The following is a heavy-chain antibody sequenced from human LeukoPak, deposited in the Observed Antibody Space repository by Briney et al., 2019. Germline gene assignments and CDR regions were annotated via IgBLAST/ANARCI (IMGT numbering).Heavy chain of an antibody. CDR1: GFTFSGYA. CDR2: ISGSGGST. CDR3: AKDQAAGFHLDY. V-gene: IGHV3-23*01. J-gene: IGHJ4*02. D-gene: IGHD6-13*01. Sequence: GGSLRLSCAASGFTFSGYAMTWVRQAPGRGLEWVSAISGSGGSTYYADSVKGRFTISRDNSKNTLYLQMNSLRAEDTAVYYCAKDQAAGFHLDYWGQGTLVTVSS.